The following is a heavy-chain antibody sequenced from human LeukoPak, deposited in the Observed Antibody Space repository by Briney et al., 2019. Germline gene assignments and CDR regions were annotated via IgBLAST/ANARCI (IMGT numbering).Heavy chain of an antibody. Sequence: PSETLSLTCTVSGGSISSYYWSWIRQPPGKGLEWIGDIYYSGSTNYNPSLKSRVTISVDTSKNQFSLKLSSVTAADTAVYYCARAQYCSGGSCYSGYYYYYMDVWGKGATVTVSS. J-gene: IGHJ6*03. V-gene: IGHV4-59*01. CDR3: ARAQYCSGGSCYSGYYYYYMDV. D-gene: IGHD2-15*01. CDR2: IYYSGST. CDR1: GGSISSYY.